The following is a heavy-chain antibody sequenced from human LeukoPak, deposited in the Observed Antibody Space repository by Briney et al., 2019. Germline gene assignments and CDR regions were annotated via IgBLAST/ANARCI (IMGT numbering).Heavy chain of an antibody. Sequence: GGSLRLSCAASGFTFSDYYMSWIRQAPGKGLEWVSYISSSSSYTNYADSGKGRFTISRDNAKNSLYLQMNSLRAEDTAVYYCARVVDCSGGSCFMFPDYWGQGTLVTVSS. CDR1: GFTFSDYY. D-gene: IGHD2-15*01. V-gene: IGHV3-11*06. CDR2: ISSSSSYT. J-gene: IGHJ4*02. CDR3: ARVVDCSGGSCFMFPDY.